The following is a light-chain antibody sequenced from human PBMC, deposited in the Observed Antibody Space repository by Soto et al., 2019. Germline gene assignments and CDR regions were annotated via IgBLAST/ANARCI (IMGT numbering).Light chain of an antibody. Sequence: QSVLTQPPSASGTPGQRVTISCSGSSSNIGRNTVNWYQQLPGTAPKLLIYSNNERPSGVPDRFSGSKSGTSASLAISGLQSEDEADFYCAAWDDSLNAYVIGTGTKLTVL. V-gene: IGLV1-44*01. J-gene: IGLJ1*01. CDR2: SNN. CDR1: SSNIGRNT. CDR3: AAWDDSLNAYV.